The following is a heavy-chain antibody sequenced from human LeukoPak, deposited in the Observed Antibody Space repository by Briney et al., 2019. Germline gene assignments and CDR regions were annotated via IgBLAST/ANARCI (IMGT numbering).Heavy chain of an antibody. CDR3: ATHSGGY. Sequence: PGGSLRLSCAASGFTFSTYNMNWVRQAPGKGLEWVSSITSSSSYICYADSVKGRFTISRDNAKNSLYLQMNSLRAEDTAVYYCATHSGGYWGQGTLVTVSS. V-gene: IGHV3-21*01. CDR1: GFTFSTYN. D-gene: IGHD3-16*01. CDR2: ITSSSSYI. J-gene: IGHJ4*02.